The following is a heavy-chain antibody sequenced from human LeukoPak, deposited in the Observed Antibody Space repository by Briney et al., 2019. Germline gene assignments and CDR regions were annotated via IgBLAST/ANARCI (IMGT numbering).Heavy chain of an antibody. CDR3: ARVDSGNSCSP. J-gene: IGHJ5*02. V-gene: IGHV4-4*07. Sequence: SETLSLTCAVSGGSISSYYWSWIRQPAGQGLEGIGGIYTSGSTNYTPSLKTRVTMSVDTSKNQLSLNLRSVAAADTAVYSCARVDSGNSCSPWGQGTLVTVSS. CDR2: IYTSGST. D-gene: IGHD2-15*01. CDR1: GGSISSYY.